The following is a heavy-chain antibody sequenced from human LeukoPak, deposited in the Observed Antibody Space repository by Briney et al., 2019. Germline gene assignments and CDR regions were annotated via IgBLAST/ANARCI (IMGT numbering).Heavy chain of an antibody. V-gene: IGHV1-69*13. Sequence: APVKVSCKASGGTFSSYAISWVRQAPGQGLEWMGGIIPIFGTANYAQKFQGRVTITADESTSTAYMELSSLRSEDTAVYYCARDRVTTGESFDYWGQGTLVTVSS. J-gene: IGHJ4*02. D-gene: IGHD4-11*01. CDR3: ARDRVTTGESFDY. CDR2: IIPIFGTA. CDR1: GGTFSSYA.